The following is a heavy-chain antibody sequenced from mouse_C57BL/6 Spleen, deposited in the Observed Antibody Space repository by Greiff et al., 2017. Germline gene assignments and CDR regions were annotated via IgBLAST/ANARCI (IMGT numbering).Heavy chain of an antibody. CDR2: IHPNSGST. CDR3: ARRAPSLRSSGDYFDY. V-gene: IGHV1-64*01. J-gene: IGHJ2*01. D-gene: IGHD1-1*01. Sequence: QVQLQQPGAELVKPGASVKLSCKASGYTFTSYWMHWVKQRPGQGLEWIGMIHPNSGSTNYNEKFKSKATLTVDKSSSTAYMQLSSLTSEDSAVYYCARRAPSLRSSGDYFDYWGQGTTLTVSS. CDR1: GYTFTSYW.